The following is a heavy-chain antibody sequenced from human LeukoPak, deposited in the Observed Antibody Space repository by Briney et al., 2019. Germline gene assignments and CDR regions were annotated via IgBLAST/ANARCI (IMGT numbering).Heavy chain of an antibody. D-gene: IGHD6-13*01. J-gene: IGHJ3*02. V-gene: IGHV3-48*04. CDR1: GFTFSSYN. CDR3: ARGLAAAGKRAFDI. CDR2: VSTSSTNI. Sequence: GGSLRLSCAASGFTFSSYNMNWVRQAPGKGLEWVSYVSTSSTNIYHADFVKGRFTISRDNAKNSLYLQMNSLRAEETAVYYCARGLAAAGKRAFDIWGQGTMVTVSS.